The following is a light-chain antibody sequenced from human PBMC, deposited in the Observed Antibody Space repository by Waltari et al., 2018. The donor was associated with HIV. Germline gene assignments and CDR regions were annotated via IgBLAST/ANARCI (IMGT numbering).Light chain of an antibody. V-gene: IGLV1-40*01. CDR2: GNS. CDR1: NSNIGSVYD. J-gene: IGLJ1*01. CDR3: QSYDSSLSGFI. Sequence: QSVLTQPPSVSGAPGQRVTIPCTGSNSNIGSVYDVHWYQQVPGTVPKLLIYGNSNRPSGVPDRISGSKSGSSASLAISGLQADDEADYYCQSYDSSLSGFIFGTGTRVTVL.